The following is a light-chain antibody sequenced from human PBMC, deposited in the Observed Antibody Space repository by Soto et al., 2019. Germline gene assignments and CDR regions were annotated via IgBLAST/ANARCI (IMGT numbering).Light chain of an antibody. CDR3: SSYTSSSTLYV. CDR2: DVS. CDR1: SSDVGGYNY. Sequence: QSVLTQPASVSGSPGQSITISCTGTSSDVGGYNYVSWYQQHPGKAPKLMIYDVSNRPSGVSNRFSGSKSGNTASLTISGHQAEDEAGYYCSSYTSSSTLYVFGTGTKLTVL. J-gene: IGLJ1*01. V-gene: IGLV2-14*01.